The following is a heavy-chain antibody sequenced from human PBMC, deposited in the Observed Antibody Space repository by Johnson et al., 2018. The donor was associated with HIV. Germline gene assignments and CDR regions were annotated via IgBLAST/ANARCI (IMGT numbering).Heavy chain of an antibody. CDR3: ARVGANFDAFDI. CDR1: GFTFSNYA. CDR2: ISYDGSTE. Sequence: QMLLVESGGGVVQPGRSLRLSCAASGFTFSNYAVHWVRQAPGKGLEWVAVISYDGSTEYYADSVKGRFTISRDNSKNTLYLQMNSLRAEDTAVYYCARVGANFDAFDIWGQGTMVTVSS. D-gene: IGHD4/OR15-4a*01. J-gene: IGHJ3*02. V-gene: IGHV3-30*04.